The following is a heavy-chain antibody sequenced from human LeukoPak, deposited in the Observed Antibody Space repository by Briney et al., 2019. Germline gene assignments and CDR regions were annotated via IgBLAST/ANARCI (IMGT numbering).Heavy chain of an antibody. CDR3: ARVSSSWYVDY. CDR2: IYYSGST. CDR1: GGSISSSSYY. D-gene: IGHD6-13*01. J-gene: IGHJ4*02. Sequence: PETLSLTYTVSGGSISSSSYYWGWIRQPPGKGLEWIGSIYYSGSTYYNPSLKSRVTISVDTSKNQFSLKLSSVTAADTAVYYCARVSSSWYVDYWGQGTLVTVSS. V-gene: IGHV4-39*01.